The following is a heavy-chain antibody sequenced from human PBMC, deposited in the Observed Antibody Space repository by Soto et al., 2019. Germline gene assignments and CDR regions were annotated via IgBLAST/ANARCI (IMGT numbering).Heavy chain of an antibody. CDR2: ISAHNGNT. J-gene: IGHJ4*02. V-gene: IGHV1-18*01. CDR1: GYTFTSYG. Sequence: RASVKVSCKASGYTFTSYGISWVRQAPGQGLEWMGWISAHNGNTNYAQKLQGRVTMTTDTSTSTAYMELRSLRSDDTAVYYCARGYYDYVWGSYRTYYFDYWGQGTLVTVSS. CDR3: ARGYYDYVWGSYRTYYFDY. D-gene: IGHD3-16*02.